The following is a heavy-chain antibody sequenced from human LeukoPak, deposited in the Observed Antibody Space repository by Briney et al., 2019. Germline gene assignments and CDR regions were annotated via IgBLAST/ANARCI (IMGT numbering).Heavy chain of an antibody. CDR1: GFTFSNAW. CDR2: IKSKTDGGTT. V-gene: IGHV3-15*01. CDR3: ARGQFQYCSSTSCYKLDY. D-gene: IGHD2-2*01. J-gene: IGHJ4*02. Sequence: PGGSLRLSCAASGFTFSNAWMSWVRQAPGKGLEWVGRIKSKTDGGTTDYAAPVKGRFTISRDDSKNTLYLQMNSLRAEDTAVYYCARGQFQYCSSTSCYKLDYWGQGTLVTVSS.